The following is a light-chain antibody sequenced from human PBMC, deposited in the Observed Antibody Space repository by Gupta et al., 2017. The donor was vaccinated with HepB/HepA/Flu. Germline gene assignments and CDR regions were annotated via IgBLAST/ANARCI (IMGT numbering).Light chain of an antibody. CDR2: QAT. J-gene: IGKJ2*01. Sequence: DVVMTQSPLSLSVTLGQPASISCRSSQSLVYSDGNTRLDWYQQRPGQSPRRLIYQATSRDAGAPDISSGSAARDYFTLKISRVEAEDVSVYYCLQDKHWPITFGQGTQLDI. V-gene: IGKV2-30*01. CDR1: QSLVYSDGNTR. CDR3: LQDKHWPIT.